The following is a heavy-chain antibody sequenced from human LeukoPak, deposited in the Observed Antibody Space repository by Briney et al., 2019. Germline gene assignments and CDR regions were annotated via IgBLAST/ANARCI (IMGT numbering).Heavy chain of an antibody. CDR2: ISSGSDDI. D-gene: IGHD6-13*01. V-gene: IGHV3-21*01. Sequence: GGSLRLSCAASGFTFSSYAMSWVRQAPGKGLEWVSSISSGSDDIYCADSLKGRFSISRDNAKNSLYLQMNSLRAEDTAVYYCARVEEAAAFNPWGQGTLVTVSS. CDR3: ARVEEAAAFNP. CDR1: GFTFSSYA. J-gene: IGHJ5*02.